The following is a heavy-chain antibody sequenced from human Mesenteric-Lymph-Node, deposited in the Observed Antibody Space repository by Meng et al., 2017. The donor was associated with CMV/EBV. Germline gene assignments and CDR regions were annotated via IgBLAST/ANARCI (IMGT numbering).Heavy chain of an antibody. CDR1: GFTFSSYA. CDR2: IKSKTDGGTT. D-gene: IGHD3-9*01. V-gene: IGHV3-15*01. CDR3: TTDLYDILTGYRTDI. J-gene: IGHJ3*02. Sequence: GESLKISCAASGFTFSSYAINWVRQAPGKGLEWVGRIKSKTDGGTTDYAAPVKGRFTISRDDSKNTLYLQMNSLKTEDTAVYYCTTDLYDILTGYRTDIWGQGTMVTVSS.